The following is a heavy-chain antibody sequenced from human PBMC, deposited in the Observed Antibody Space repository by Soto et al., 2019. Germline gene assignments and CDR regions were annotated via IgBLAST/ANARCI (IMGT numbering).Heavy chain of an antibody. D-gene: IGHD2-8*01. Sequence: SLRLSCAASGFTFRNNVLSWVRQAPGKGLDWVSGITGSGRDTYYADSVKGRFTISRDNSKNMVSLQMNSLRAEDTALYYCAKNGLDNSPSAIDSWGPGTLVTV. CDR2: ITGSGRDT. V-gene: IGHV3-23*01. J-gene: IGHJ4*02. CDR3: AKNGLDNSPSAIDS. CDR1: GFTFRNNV.